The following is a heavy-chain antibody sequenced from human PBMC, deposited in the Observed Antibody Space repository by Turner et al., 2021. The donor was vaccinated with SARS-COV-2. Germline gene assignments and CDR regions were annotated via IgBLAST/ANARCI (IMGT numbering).Heavy chain of an antibody. CDR1: GGSISSYY. CDR2: IYYSGIT. J-gene: IGHJ5*02. V-gene: IGHV4-59*12. D-gene: IGHD3-10*01. Sequence: QVQLQESGPGLVKPSETLSLTCSVSGGSISSYYWSWIRQPPGKGLEWIGYIYYSGITNYNPSLKSRVTISVDKSKNQFSLKLSSVTAADTAVYYCARSLRRGAIYTLFDPWGQGTLVTVSS. CDR3: ARSLRRGAIYTLFDP.